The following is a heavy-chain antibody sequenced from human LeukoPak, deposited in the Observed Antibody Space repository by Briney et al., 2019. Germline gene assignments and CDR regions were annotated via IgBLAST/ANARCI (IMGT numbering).Heavy chain of an antibody. CDR1: GFTFSSYG. CDR2: IWYDGSNK. D-gene: IGHD5-12*01. V-gene: IGHV3-33*01. Sequence: GRSLRLSCAASGFTFSSYGMHWVRQAPGKGLEWVAVIWYDGSNKYYADSVKGRSTISRDNSKNTLYLQMNSLRAEDTAVYYCARDQGPRRGYEHYYYYGMYVWGQGTTVTVSS. J-gene: IGHJ6*02. CDR3: ARDQGPRRGYEHYYYYGMYV.